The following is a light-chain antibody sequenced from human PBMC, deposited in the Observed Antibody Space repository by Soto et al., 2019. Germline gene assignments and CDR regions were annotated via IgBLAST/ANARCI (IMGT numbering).Light chain of an antibody. CDR3: QQYSDWPPEYT. CDR1: QSVGTK. J-gene: IGKJ2*01. CDR2: GVS. V-gene: IGKV3-15*01. Sequence: EILMTQSPATLSVSPGEGATLSCRASQSVGTKLAWYQQKPGQAPRLLIFGVSTRATGVPAGFSGSGSATDFSLTISSLEPEDFAVYYCQQYSDWPPEYTFGQGTKVDIK.